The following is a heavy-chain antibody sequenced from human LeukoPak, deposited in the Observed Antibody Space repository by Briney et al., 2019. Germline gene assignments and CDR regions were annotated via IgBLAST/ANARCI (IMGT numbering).Heavy chain of an antibody. D-gene: IGHD6-19*01. CDR2: INPNSGGT. V-gene: IGHV1-2*02. J-gene: IGHJ5*02. CDR3: ARISSGWYGNWFDP. CDR1: GYTFTGYY. Sequence: ASVTVSCKASGYTFTGYYMHWVRQAPGQGLEWMGWINPNSGGTNYAQKFQGRATMTRDTSISTAYMELSRLRSDDTAVYYCARISSGWYGNWFDPWGQGTLVTVSS.